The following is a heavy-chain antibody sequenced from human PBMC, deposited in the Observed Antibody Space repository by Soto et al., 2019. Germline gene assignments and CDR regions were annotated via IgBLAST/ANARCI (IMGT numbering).Heavy chain of an antibody. CDR3: ARAPGFYGDFFDY. Sequence: PGGSLRLSCAASGFTFGQHPMTWVRQAPGKGLEWVSCINRDGGSTGYADSVKGRFTISRDNAKNSLYLQMNSLRAEDTALYYCARAPGFYGDFFDYWGQGTLVTVSS. CDR2: INRDGGST. V-gene: IGHV3-20*04. CDR1: GFTFGQHP. J-gene: IGHJ4*02. D-gene: IGHD4-17*01.